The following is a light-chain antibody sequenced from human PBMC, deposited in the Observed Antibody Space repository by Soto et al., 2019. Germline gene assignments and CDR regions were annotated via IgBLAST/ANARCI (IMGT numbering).Light chain of an antibody. CDR1: QSISSW. V-gene: IGKV1-39*01. CDR3: QQSYSTPWT. CDR2: DAS. Sequence: IQMTQSPSTLSASVGDRVTISCRSGQSISSWLAWYQQKPGKAPKLLIYDASSLQSGVPSRFSGSGSATDFTLTISSLQPEDFATYYCQQSYSTPWTFGQGTKVDIK. J-gene: IGKJ1*01.